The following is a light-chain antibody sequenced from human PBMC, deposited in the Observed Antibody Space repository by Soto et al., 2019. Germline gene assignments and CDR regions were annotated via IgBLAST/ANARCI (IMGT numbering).Light chain of an antibody. V-gene: IGKV1-27*01. CDR2: AAS. CDR1: QGISYY. J-gene: IGKJ4*01. Sequence: DIQMTQSPSSLSASVGDRVTITCRASQGISYYLAWYQQKPGKVPRLLIYAASTLQSGVPSRFSGSGYGSDFTLTISSLQPEDVATYYCQKYNSAPLTFGGGTKVEIK. CDR3: QKYNSAPLT.